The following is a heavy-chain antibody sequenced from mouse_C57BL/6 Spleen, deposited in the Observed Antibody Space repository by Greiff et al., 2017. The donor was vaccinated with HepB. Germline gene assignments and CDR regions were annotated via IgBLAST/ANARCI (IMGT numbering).Heavy chain of an antibody. D-gene: IGHD1-1*01. Sequence: VQLQQPGAELVRPGSSVKLSCKASGYTFTSYWMHWVKQRPIQGLEWIGNIDPSDSDTHYNQKFKDKATLTVDNSSSTAYIQLSSLTSEDSAVYYCARTYYYGSSYWFAYWGQGTLVTVSA. CDR1: GYTFTSYW. CDR3: ARTYYYGSSYWFAY. V-gene: IGHV1-52*01. CDR2: IDPSDSDT. J-gene: IGHJ3*01.